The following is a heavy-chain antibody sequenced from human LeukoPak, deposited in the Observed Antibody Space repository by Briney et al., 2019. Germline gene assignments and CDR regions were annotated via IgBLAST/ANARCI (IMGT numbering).Heavy chain of an antibody. V-gene: IGHV3-21*01. CDR1: GFTLSNYS. Sequence: GGSLRLSCAASGFTLSNYSMNWVRQAPGKGLEWVSSISSSSSYIYYADSVKGRFTFSRDNAKNSLYLQMNSLRVEDTAVYYCARDQGEPFFDYWGQGTLVTVSS. D-gene: IGHD1-14*01. J-gene: IGHJ4*02. CDR3: ARDQGEPFFDY. CDR2: ISSSSSYI.